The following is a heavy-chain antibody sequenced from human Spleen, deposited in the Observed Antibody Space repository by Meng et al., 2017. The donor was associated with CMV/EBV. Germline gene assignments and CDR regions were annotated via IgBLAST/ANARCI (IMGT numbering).Heavy chain of an antibody. Sequence: ASVKVSCKASGYTFTSYAMHWVRQAPGQRLEWMGWSNAGNGNTKYSQEFQGRVTITRDTSASTAYMELSSLRSEDMAVYYCVRGYCAYGVCYSAFDIWGQGTMVTVSS. CDR2: SNAGNGNT. J-gene: IGHJ3*02. CDR1: GYTFTSYA. V-gene: IGHV1-3*02. D-gene: IGHD2-8*01. CDR3: VRGYCAYGVCYSAFDI.